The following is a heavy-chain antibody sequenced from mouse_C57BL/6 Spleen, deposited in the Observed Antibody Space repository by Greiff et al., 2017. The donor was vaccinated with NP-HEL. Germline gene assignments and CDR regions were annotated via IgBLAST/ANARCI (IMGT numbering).Heavy chain of an antibody. V-gene: IGHV1-18*01. J-gene: IGHJ1*03. CDR3: ARARNFYWYFDV. Sequence: EVQLQQSGPELVKPGASVKIPCKASGYTFTDYNMDWVKQSHGKSLEWIGDINPNNGGTIYNQKFKGKATLTVDKSSSTAYMELRSLTSEDTAVYYCARARNFYWYFDVWGTGTTVTVSS. CDR2: INPNNGGT. CDR1: GYTFTDYN.